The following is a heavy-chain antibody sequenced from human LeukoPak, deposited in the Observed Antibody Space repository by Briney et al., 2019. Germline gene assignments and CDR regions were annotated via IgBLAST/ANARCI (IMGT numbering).Heavy chain of an antibody. V-gene: IGHV3-23*01. Sequence: GGSLRLSCAASGFTFSTHDMSWVRQAPGKGLEWVSAISRSGDGTTYADSVKGRFTISRDNSKNTLYLQMNSLRAEDTAVYYCARAVGQWYFDPGAVAPWSLSPQ. CDR3: ARAVGQWYFDP. CDR1: GFTFSTHD. J-gene: IGHJ2*01. CDR2: ISRSGDGT.